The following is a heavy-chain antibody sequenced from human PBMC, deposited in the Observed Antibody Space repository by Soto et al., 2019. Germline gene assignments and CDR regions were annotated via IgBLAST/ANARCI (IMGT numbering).Heavy chain of an antibody. Sequence: GGSLRLSCAASGFTFSSYGMHWVRQAPGKGLEWVAVISYDGSNKYYADSVKGRFTISRDNSKNTLYLQMNSLRAEDTAVYYCAKDLLRVVTVTTGVYYYYGMDVWGQGTTVTASS. J-gene: IGHJ6*02. CDR1: GFTFSSYG. CDR3: AKDLLRVVTVTTGVYYYYGMDV. V-gene: IGHV3-30*18. D-gene: IGHD4-4*01. CDR2: ISYDGSNK.